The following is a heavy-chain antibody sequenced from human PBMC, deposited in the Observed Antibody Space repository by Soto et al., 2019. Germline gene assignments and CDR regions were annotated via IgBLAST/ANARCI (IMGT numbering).Heavy chain of an antibody. CDR2: IYSGENA. Sequence: EVQLVQSGGGLVQPGGSLRLSCAGYGVTVTSNYMNWVRQAPGKGLEWVSVIYSGENAYYADSVAGRFNISRDNSKNTLDLQINSRRVEDTAVYYCARDLDAFDTWGQGTTVIVSS. V-gene: IGHV3-53*01. J-gene: IGHJ3*02. CDR1: GVTVTSNY. CDR3: ARDLDAFDT.